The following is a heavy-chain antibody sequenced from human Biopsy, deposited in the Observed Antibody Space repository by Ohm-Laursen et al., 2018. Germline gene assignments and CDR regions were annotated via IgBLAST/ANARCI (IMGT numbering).Heavy chain of an antibody. CDR1: GHCIRSYY. V-gene: IGHV4-59*01. CDR2: VYNGGIT. Sequence: TLSLTRTVSGHCIRSYYWTWIRQPPGKGLEWIGHVYNGGITNYNLSLKSRVTISKDTSKNQFSLQVNSVTAADTAVYYCARTPRDSFWSGSYKRGLWFDPWGQGTLVIVSS. D-gene: IGHD3-3*01. CDR3: ARTPRDSFWSGSYKRGLWFDP. J-gene: IGHJ5*02.